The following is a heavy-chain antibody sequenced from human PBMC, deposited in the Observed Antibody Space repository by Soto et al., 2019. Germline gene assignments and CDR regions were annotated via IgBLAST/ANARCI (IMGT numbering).Heavy chain of an antibody. J-gene: IGHJ6*02. CDR3: ARWDSDYGMDV. V-gene: IGHV4-59*01. CDR2: IYYSGST. D-gene: IGHD1-26*01. Sequence: PSETLSLTCTVSGGSISSYYWSWIRQPPGKGLEWIGYIYYSGSTNYNPSLKSRVTISVDTSKNQFSLKLSSVTAADTAVYYCARWDSDYGMDVWGQGTTVTVSS. CDR1: GGSISSYY.